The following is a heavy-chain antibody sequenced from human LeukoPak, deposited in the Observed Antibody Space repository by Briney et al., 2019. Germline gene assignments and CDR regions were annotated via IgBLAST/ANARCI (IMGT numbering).Heavy chain of an antibody. CDR2: ISYDGSNK. CDR3: ARDRSDYGGNSMDY. Sequence: GGSLRLSCAASGFTFSSYGMHWVRQAPGKGLEWVAVISYDGSNKYYADSVKGRFIISRDNSKNTLYLQMNSLRAEDTAVYYCARDRSDYGGNSMDYWGQGTLVTVSS. V-gene: IGHV3-30*03. D-gene: IGHD4-23*01. CDR1: GFTFSSYG. J-gene: IGHJ4*02.